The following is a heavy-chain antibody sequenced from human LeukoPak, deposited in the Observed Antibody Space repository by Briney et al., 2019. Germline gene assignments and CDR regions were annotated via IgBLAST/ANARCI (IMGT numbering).Heavy chain of an antibody. CDR1: GYTLTELS. Sequence: ASVKVSCKVSGYTLTELSMHWVPQAPGKGLEWMGGFDPEDGETIYAQKFQSRVTMTEDTSTDTAYMELSSLRSEDTAVYYCATDFPPEVRGVTNFDYWGQGALVTVSS. J-gene: IGHJ4*02. D-gene: IGHD3-10*01. CDR2: FDPEDGET. CDR3: ATDFPPEVRGVTNFDY. V-gene: IGHV1-24*01.